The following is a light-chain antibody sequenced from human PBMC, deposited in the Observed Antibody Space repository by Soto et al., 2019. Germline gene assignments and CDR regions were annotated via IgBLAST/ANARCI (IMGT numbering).Light chain of an antibody. CDR3: CSYTSSNPSL. CDR1: SSAVGAFNY. Sequence: QSALTQPASVTGSPGQAITISCTGTSSAVGAFNYVSWYQQHPAKAPKVMIYDVSNRPSGISDRFSGSKSGNTASLTISGLQEEYDTDYYSCSYTSSNPSLFGTGTKLTVL. J-gene: IGLJ1*01. CDR2: DVS. V-gene: IGLV2-14*03.